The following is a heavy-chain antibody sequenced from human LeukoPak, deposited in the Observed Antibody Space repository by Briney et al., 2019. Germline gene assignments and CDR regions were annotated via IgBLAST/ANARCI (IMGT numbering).Heavy chain of an antibody. V-gene: IGHV4-34*01. CDR1: GGSFSGYY. J-gene: IGHJ5*02. D-gene: IGHD3-3*01. Sequence: SETLSLTCDVYGGSFSGYYWSWLRQPPGKGLEWIGEINHSGSTNYNPSLKSRVTISVDTSKNQFSLKLSSMTAADTAVYYCARTRIDFWSGYWWFDPWGQGTLVTVSS. CDR2: INHSGST. CDR3: ARTRIDFWSGYWWFDP.